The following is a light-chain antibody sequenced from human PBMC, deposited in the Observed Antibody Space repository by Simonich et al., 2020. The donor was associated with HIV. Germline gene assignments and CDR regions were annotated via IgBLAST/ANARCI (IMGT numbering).Light chain of an antibody. CDR3: QQYNNWPLF. J-gene: IGKJ2*01. Sequence: EIVLTQSPATLSLSPGERATLSCRASQSVSSNLAWYQQKPGQAPRLLIYGASTRATGTPARFSGSGSGTEFTLTISSVQSEDFVVYYCQQYNNWPLFFGQGTKLEIK. V-gene: IGKV3-15*01. CDR1: QSVSSN. CDR2: GAS.